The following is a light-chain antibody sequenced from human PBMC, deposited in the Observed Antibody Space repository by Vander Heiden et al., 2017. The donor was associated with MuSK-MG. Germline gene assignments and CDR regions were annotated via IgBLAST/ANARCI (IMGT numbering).Light chain of an antibody. CDR2: KAS. CDR1: QNINTW. V-gene: IGKV1-5*03. CDR3: QQAINYPYT. J-gene: IGKJ2*01. Sequence: DIQVTQSPSTLSASVGDRVIITCRASQNINTWLASYQQKPGKAPNLLIYKASTLASGVPSRFSGSGSGAEFTLTINSLQLDDFATYYCQQAINYPYTFGRGTKLEIK.